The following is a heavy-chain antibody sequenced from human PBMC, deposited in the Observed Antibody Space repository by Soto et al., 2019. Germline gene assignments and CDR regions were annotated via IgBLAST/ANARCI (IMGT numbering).Heavy chain of an antibody. CDR3: ARLEEYCSGGSCLAPQFDP. V-gene: IGHV5-51*06. D-gene: IGHD2-15*01. CDR2: IYPGDSAT. CDR1: GYSFTSYW. J-gene: IGHJ5*02. Sequence: GESLKISCKGSGYSFTSYWIGWVRQMPGKGLEWMGIIYPGDSATRYSPSFQGQVTLPADQSLNTAYLQWSRLEASDPAKKYRARLEEYCSGGSCLAPQFDPWGQGTLVTVSS.